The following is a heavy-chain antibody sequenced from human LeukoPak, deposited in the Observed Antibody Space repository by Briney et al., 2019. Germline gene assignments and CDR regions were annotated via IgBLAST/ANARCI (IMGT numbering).Heavy chain of an antibody. V-gene: IGHV1-69*13. CDR3: ATRRTKDTAMAFYYYYGMDV. Sequence: SVKVSCKASGGTFSSYAISWVRQAPGQGLEWMGGIIPIFGTANYAQKFQGRVTITADESTSTAYMELSSLRSEDTAVYYCATRRTKDTAMAFYYYYGMDVWGQGTAVTVSS. D-gene: IGHD5-18*01. CDR1: GGTFSSYA. J-gene: IGHJ6*02. CDR2: IIPIFGTA.